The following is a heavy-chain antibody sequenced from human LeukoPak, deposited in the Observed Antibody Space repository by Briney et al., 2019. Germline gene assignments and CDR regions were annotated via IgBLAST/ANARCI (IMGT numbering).Heavy chain of an antibody. CDR2: IIPIFGTA. V-gene: IGHV1-69*05. CDR3: AREGADFWSGYYFDY. CDR1: GGAFSSYA. D-gene: IGHD3-3*01. J-gene: IGHJ4*02. Sequence: SVKVSCKASGGAFSSYAIRWVRQAPGQGLEWMVGIIPIFGTANYAQKFQGRVTITTDESTSTAYMELSSLRSEDTAVYYCAREGADFWSGYYFDYWGQGTLVTVSS.